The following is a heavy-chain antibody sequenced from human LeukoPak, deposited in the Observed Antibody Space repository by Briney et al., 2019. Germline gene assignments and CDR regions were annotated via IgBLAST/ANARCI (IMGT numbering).Heavy chain of an antibody. D-gene: IGHD2-15*01. J-gene: IGHJ4*02. CDR3: ARDRCSGGSCYSGLAY. V-gene: IGHV1-8*01. CDR1: GYTFTSYD. CDR2: MNPNSGNT. Sequence: EASVKVSCKASGYTFTSYDINWVRQATGQGLEWMGWMNPNSGNTGYAQKFQGRVTITADESTSTAYMELSSLRSEDTAVYYCARDRCSGGSCYSGLAYWGQGTLVTVSS.